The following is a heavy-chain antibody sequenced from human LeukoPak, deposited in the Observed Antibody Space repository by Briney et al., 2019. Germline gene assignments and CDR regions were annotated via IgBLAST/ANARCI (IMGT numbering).Heavy chain of an antibody. CDR1: GFTFSSSG. CDR2: ISGSGGST. CDR3: AKDRVRGVIYYFDY. V-gene: IGHV3-23*01. D-gene: IGHD3-10*01. J-gene: IGHJ4*02. Sequence: GGSLRLSCAASGFTFSSSGMSWVRQAPGKGLEWVSVISGSGGSTYYADSVEGRFTISRDNSKNTLYLQMNSLRAEDTAVYYCAKDRVRGVIYYFDYWGQGTLVTVSS.